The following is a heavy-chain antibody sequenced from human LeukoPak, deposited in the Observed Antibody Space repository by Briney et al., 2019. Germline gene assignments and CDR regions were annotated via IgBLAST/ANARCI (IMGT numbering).Heavy chain of an antibody. V-gene: IGHV3-15*01. J-gene: IGHJ4*02. Sequence: GGSLRLSCAASGFTFSNAWLIWVRQAPGKGLEWVGRIKSKTDGGTTDYAAPVKGTFPISRDDSKNTLYLQMNSPKTEDTAVYYCTTEYYYDSSGYYYKGYWGEGTLVTVSS. D-gene: IGHD3-22*01. CDR3: TTEYYYDSSGYYYKGY. CDR2: IKSKTDGGTT. CDR1: GFTFSNAW.